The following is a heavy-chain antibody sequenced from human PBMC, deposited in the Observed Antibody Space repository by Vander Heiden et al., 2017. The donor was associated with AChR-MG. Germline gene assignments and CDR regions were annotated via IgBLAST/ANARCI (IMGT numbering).Heavy chain of an antibody. V-gene: IGHV3-11*01. CDR3: ARVGSTVAAGIVDF. D-gene: IGHD6-13*01. CDR1: GFTFSDYF. Sequence: QVQLVQSGGGLVKPGGSLRFSCAASGFTFSDYFMSWFRQAPGKGLEWVSYIGTSGTPKYYAESVKGRFTISRDNVENSVYLQMNTLRAADTAVYYCARVGSTVAAGIVDFWGQGTLVTVSS. J-gene: IGHJ4*02. CDR2: IGTSGTPK.